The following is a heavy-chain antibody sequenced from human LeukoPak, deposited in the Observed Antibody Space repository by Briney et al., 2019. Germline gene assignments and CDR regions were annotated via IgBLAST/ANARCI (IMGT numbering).Heavy chain of an antibody. J-gene: IGHJ4*02. V-gene: IGHV3-23*01. CDR2: ISGSGGFT. D-gene: IGHD3-22*01. CDR3: ARGGWNKFDY. Sequence: GGTLRLSCPASGFTFSTYGMSWVRQAPGKGLEWVSAISGSGGFTYYADSVKGRFTISRDNSKHTLYLQMNSLRAEDTAVYYCARGGWNKFDYWGQGTLVTVSS. CDR1: GFTFSTYG.